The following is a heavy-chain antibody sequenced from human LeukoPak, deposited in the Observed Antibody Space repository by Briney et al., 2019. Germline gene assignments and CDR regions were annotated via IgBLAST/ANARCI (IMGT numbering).Heavy chain of an antibody. CDR1: GYSFTSYW. Sequence: GESLKISCKGSGYSFTSYWIGWVLQMPGKGLEWMGIIYPGDSDTRYSPSFQGQVTISADKSISTAYLQWSSLKASDTAMYYCARHAAARPRELYYFDYWGQGTLVTVSS. D-gene: IGHD6-6*01. V-gene: IGHV5-51*01. CDR3: ARHAAARPRELYYFDY. J-gene: IGHJ4*02. CDR2: IYPGDSDT.